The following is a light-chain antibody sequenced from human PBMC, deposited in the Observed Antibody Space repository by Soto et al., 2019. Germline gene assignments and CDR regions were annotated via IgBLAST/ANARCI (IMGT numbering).Light chain of an antibody. CDR1: QNIINY. CDR2: TAS. J-gene: IGKJ1*01. Sequence: DIQMTQSPPSLSSSVGDRVTITCRASQNIINYLNWYQQKPGKAPKLLIYTASSLESGVPSRFSGSGSGTDFTLTISSLQPEDFATYFCQQTFNTPWTFGQGTKVEIK. CDR3: QQTFNTPWT. V-gene: IGKV1-39*01.